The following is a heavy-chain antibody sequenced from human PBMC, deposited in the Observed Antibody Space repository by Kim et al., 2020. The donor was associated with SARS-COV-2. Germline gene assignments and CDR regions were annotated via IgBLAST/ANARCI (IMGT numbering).Heavy chain of an antibody. D-gene: IGHD1-7*01. CDR3: VREANWNYGWFDP. V-gene: IGHV4-30-2*04. J-gene: IGHJ5*02. Sequence: YNPSLKSRVTISVDTSKNQFSLKLSSVTAADTAVYYYVREANWNYGWFDPWGQGTLVTVSS.